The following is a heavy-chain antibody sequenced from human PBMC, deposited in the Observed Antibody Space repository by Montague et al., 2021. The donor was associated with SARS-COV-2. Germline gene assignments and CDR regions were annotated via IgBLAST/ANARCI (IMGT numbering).Heavy chain of an antibody. Sequence: SETLSLTCTVSGGSISSSTSNWWCLIRPSRGKLLWFIGIMYYNGKTYYHPSLKSRVTITGDTSMHQVSLELSSVTAADTAVYYCVRSRDWFFDYWGQGTLVTVSS. CDR1: GGSISSSTSNW. CDR3: VRSRDWFFDY. V-gene: IGHV4-39*07. CDR2: MYYNGKT. D-gene: IGHD3/OR15-3a*01. J-gene: IGHJ4*02.